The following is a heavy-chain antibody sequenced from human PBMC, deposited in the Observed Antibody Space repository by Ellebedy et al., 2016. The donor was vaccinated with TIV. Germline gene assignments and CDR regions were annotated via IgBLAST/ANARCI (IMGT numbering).Heavy chain of an antibody. D-gene: IGHD2-21*02. CDR2: IWDNGSNK. CDR1: GFTFRSYT. V-gene: IGHV3-33*01. CDR3: ARDNQYGDYYFDY. J-gene: IGHJ4*02. Sequence: PGGSLRLSCAASGFTFRSYTMHWVRRAPGKGLEWVAVIWDNGSNKYYADSVKGRFTISKDNSKNTLYLQMNSLRAEDTALYYCARDNQYGDYYFDYWGQGTLVTVS.